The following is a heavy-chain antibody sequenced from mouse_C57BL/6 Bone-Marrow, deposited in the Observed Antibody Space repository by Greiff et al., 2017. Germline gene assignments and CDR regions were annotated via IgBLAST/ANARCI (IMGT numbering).Heavy chain of an antibody. J-gene: IGHJ3*01. V-gene: IGHV1-64*01. CDR1: GYTFTSYW. CDR2: IHPNSGST. D-gene: IGHD1-1*01. Sequence: QVQLKQPGAELVKPGASVKLSCKASGYTFTSYWMHWVKQRPGQGLEWIGMIHPNSGSTNYNEKFKSKATLTVDKSSSTAYMQLSSLTSEDSAVYYCARQVLYYGSSAWFAYWGQGTLVTVSA. CDR3: ARQVLYYGSSAWFAY.